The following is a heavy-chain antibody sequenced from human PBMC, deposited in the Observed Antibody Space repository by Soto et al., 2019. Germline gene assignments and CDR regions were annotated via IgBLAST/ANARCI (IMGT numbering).Heavy chain of an antibody. CDR2: IISGGTRA. Sequence: PGGSLRLSCAASGFTFSSDWMNWVRQSPGKGLEWVSRIISGGTRATYADFVKGRFTITRDNAKNTLYLQMHSLTADDTAVYYCARERTSKGGTDIWGQGTTVTVSS. CDR1: GFTFSSDW. J-gene: IGHJ6*02. V-gene: IGHV3-74*01. CDR3: ARERTSKGGTDI.